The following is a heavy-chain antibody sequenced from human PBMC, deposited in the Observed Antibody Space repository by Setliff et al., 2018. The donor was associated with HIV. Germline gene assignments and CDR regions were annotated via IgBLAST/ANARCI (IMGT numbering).Heavy chain of an antibody. CDR1: GFTLSTYA. CDR3: ASPALGATTWDYFDY. V-gene: IGHV3-23*01. Sequence: PGGSLRLSCAASGFTLSTYAMSWVRQAPGKGLEWVSAISGAGRSTYYADSVKGRFTISRDNSKNTLYLQMNSLRAEDTAVYYCASPALGATTWDYFDYWGQGTLVTVSS. D-gene: IGHD1-26*01. J-gene: IGHJ4*02. CDR2: ISGAGRST.